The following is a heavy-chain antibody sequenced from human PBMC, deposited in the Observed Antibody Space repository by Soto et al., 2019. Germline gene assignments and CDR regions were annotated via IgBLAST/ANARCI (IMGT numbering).Heavy chain of an antibody. D-gene: IGHD2-15*01. J-gene: IGHJ4*02. V-gene: IGHV4-59*01. CDR2: ISYSGNT. CDR3: AGLRGYAGSPIDY. Sequence: SGTLSLTCAVSGGSIISGYWSWIRQPPGKGLEWIGYISYSGNTNYNPSLKSRVTMSVDTPKNQFSLRLSSVTTADTAVYYCAGLRGYAGSPIDYWGQGTLVTVSS. CDR1: GGSIISGY.